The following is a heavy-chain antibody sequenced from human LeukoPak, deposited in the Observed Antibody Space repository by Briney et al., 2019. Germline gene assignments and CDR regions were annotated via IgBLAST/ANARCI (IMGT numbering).Heavy chain of an antibody. CDR1: GFTFSSYA. Sequence: PGGSLRLSCAAPGFTFSSYAMHLGRPGPGQGVEWGAVISYDGSNKYYADSVKGRFTISRDNSKNTLYLQMNSLRAEDTAVYYCTSKSIAARPVDYWGQGTLVTVSS. V-gene: IGHV3-30*01. CDR3: TSKSIAARPVDY. J-gene: IGHJ4*02. D-gene: IGHD6-6*01. CDR2: ISYDGSNK.